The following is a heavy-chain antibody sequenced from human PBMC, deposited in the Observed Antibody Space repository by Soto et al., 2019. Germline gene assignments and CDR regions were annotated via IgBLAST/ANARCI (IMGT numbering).Heavy chain of an antibody. J-gene: IGHJ5*02. V-gene: IGHV1-2*02. Sequence: QVQLVQSGAEVKKPGASVKVSCKAPRYIFTAYFMHWVRQAPGQGLEWMGWINPNNGATHYGLSFPGGVTMTRDTSISKAYMELSSLRSDDTAVYYFASHDPGARFYPWGQGTLVIVSS. D-gene: IGHD1-1*01. CDR1: RYIFTAYF. CDR2: INPNNGAT. CDR3: ASHDPGARFYP.